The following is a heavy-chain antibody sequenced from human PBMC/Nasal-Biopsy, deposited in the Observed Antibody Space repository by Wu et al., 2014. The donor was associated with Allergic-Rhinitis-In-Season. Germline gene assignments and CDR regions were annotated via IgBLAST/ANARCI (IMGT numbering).Heavy chain of an antibody. CDR3: ARIQRYGGSWFDP. D-gene: IGHD4-23*01. CDR1: GFSLSTSGMR. J-gene: IGHJ5*02. CDR2: IDWDDDK. V-gene: IGHV2-70*04. Sequence: ALVKPTQTLTLTCTFSGFSLSTSGMRVSWIRQPHGKALEWLARIDWDDDKYYSTSLKTRLTISKDTSKNQVVLTMTNMDPVDTATYYCARIQRYGGSWFDPWGQGTLVTVSS.